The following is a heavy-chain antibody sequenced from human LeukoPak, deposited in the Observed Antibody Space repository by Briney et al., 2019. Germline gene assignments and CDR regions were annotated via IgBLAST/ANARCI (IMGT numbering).Heavy chain of an antibody. D-gene: IGHD1-26*01. CDR2: INHSGST. V-gene: IGHV4-34*01. CDR1: GGTFSGYY. CDR3: ARWEGGSYYDFDY. J-gene: IGHJ4*02. Sequence: SETLSLTCAVYGGTFSGYYWSWIRQPPGKGLEWIGEINHSGSTNYNPSPKNRRTTSVDTSKNQFSLKLSSVTAADTAVYYCARWEGGSYYDFDYWGQGTLVTVSS.